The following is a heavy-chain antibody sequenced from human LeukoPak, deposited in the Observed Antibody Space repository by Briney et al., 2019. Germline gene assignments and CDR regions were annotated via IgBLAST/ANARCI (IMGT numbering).Heavy chain of an antibody. D-gene: IGHD1-26*01. CDR1: GFTFNHYG. V-gene: IGHV3-48*04. J-gene: IGHJ4*02. Sequence: GGSLRLSCGASGFTFNHYGMHWVRQAPGKGLEWVSYISSSGSTIYYADSVKGRFTISRDNAKNSLYLQMNSLRAEDTAVYYCARDYESYGDYWGQGTLVTVSS. CDR3: ARDYESYGDY. CDR2: ISSSGSTI.